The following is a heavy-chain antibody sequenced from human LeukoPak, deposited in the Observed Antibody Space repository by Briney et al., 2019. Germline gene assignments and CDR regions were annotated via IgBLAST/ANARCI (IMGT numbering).Heavy chain of an antibody. CDR2: IIPIFGTA. V-gene: IGHV1-69*05. J-gene: IGHJ4*02. CDR3: ARTIRYFDWFHY. D-gene: IGHD3-9*01. Sequence: ASVKVSCKASGGTFSSYAISWVRQAPGQGLEWMGRIIPIFGTANYAQKFQGRVTITTDESTSTAYMELSSLRSEDTAVYYCARTIRYFDWFHYWGQGTLVTVS. CDR1: GGTFSSYA.